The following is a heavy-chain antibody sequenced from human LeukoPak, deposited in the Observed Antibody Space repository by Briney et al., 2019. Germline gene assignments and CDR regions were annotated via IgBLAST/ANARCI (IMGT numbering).Heavy chain of an antibody. V-gene: IGHV4-31*03. CDR2: IYHSGTT. Sequence: KASQTLSLTCTVSGDSMTRGGYYWSWVRQHPGKGLEWIGFIYHSGTTFYNPSLEGRAAISVDTSQNQFSLELTSVTAAGTAVYYCARAVDYRNYFDYWGQGTLVTVSS. CDR1: GDSMTRGGYY. D-gene: IGHD4-11*01. CDR3: ARAVDYRNYFDY. J-gene: IGHJ4*02.